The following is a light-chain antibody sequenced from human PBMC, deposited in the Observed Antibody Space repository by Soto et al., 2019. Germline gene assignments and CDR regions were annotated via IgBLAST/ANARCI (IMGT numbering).Light chain of an antibody. CDR2: DAS. V-gene: IGKV1-33*01. CDR1: QDITNH. CDR3: QKYDDVPQ. Sequence: DIQMTQSPSSLSASVGDTVTITCQASQDITNHLNWYQQKPGKAPNLLIYDASHLETGVPSRVSGSGSGTYFTLTISSLQPEDIATYYCQKYDDVPQFGPGTKVDF. J-gene: IGKJ3*01.